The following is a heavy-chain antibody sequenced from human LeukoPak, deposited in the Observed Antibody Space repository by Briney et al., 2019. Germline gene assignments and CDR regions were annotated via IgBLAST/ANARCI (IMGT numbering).Heavy chain of an antibody. CDR2: IRYDGSNK. D-gene: IGHD3-22*01. CDR3: AKSPYDSSGYWDS. CDR1: GFTFSSYG. J-gene: IGHJ4*02. V-gene: IGHV3-30*02. Sequence: GGSLRLSCAASGFTFSSYGMHWVRQAPGKGLEWVAFIRYDGSNKYYADSVKGRFTISRDNSKNTLYLQMNSLRAEDTAVYYCAKSPYDSSGYWDSWGQGTLVTVSS.